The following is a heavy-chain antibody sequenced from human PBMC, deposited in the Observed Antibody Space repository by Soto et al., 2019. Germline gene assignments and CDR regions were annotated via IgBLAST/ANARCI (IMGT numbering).Heavy chain of an antibody. CDR1: GGSFSSFA. CDR2: IIPIYGTV. V-gene: IGHV1-69*01. CDR3: ARGELEVFSEGRYHWFDA. Sequence: QVQLVQSGAEVKKPGSSVKVSCKASGGSFSSFAISWVRQAPGQGLEWMGGIIPIYGTVNYEQKFRGRVTITADESTSTAYMELSRLRSDDTAVYYWARGELEVFSEGRYHWFDAWGQGTLVTVSS. D-gene: IGHD3-10*01. J-gene: IGHJ5*02.